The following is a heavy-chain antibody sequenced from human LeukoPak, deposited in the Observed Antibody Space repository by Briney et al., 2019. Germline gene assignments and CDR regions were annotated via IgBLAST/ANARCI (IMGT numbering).Heavy chain of an antibody. CDR2: ISGSGGNT. D-gene: IGHD6-6*01. Sequence: GGSLRLSCAASGFTFSSYDMSWVRQAPGKGLEWVSVISGSGGNTYYADSVKGRFTISRDNSKTTLYLQINSLRAEDTAVYYCAKARPIEDYWGQGTLVTDSS. V-gene: IGHV3-23*01. CDR3: AKARPIEDY. J-gene: IGHJ4*02. CDR1: GFTFSSYD.